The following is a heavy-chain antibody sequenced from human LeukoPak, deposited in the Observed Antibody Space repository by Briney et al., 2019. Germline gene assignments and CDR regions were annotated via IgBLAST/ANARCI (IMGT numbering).Heavy chain of an antibody. CDR2: ISSSSSYK. V-gene: IGHV3-21*01. CDR3: ARGGTHDAFDI. Sequence: GGSLRLSCAASGFTFSSYSMNWVRQAQGKGLEWVSSISSSSSYKYYADSVKGRFTISRDNAKNSLYLQLNSLRAEDTAVYYCARGGTHDAFDIWGQGTMVTVSS. J-gene: IGHJ3*02. CDR1: GFTFSSYS. D-gene: IGHD1-1*01.